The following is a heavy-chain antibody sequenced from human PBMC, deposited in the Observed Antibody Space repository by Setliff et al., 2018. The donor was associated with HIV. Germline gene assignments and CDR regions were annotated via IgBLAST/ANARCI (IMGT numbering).Heavy chain of an antibody. Sequence: ASVKVSCKASGYTFTNYGVHWVRQAPGQRLEWMGWINPGNGNTKYSQKFQGRLTITRDTSASTAYMELSSLRSEDTAVYYCAGDQDNSGWSYYYYYYAMDVWGQGTTVTVSS. V-gene: IGHV1-3*01. J-gene: IGHJ6*02. CDR3: AGDQDNSGWSYYYYYYAMDV. D-gene: IGHD6-19*01. CDR1: GYTFTNYG. CDR2: INPGNGNT.